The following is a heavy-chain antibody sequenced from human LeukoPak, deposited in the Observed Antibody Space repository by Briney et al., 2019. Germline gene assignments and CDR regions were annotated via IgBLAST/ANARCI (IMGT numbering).Heavy chain of an antibody. J-gene: IGHJ6*03. V-gene: IGHV3-48*03. CDR1: GFTFSSYE. CDR2: ISSSGSTI. CDR3: ARDQYGSGDGYYMDV. Sequence: QPGGSLRLSCAASGFTFSSYEMNWVRQAPGKGLEWVSYISSSGSTIYYADSVKGRFTISRDNAKNSLYLQMNSLRAEDTAVYYCARDQYGSGDGYYMDVWGKGTTVTISS. D-gene: IGHD3-10*01.